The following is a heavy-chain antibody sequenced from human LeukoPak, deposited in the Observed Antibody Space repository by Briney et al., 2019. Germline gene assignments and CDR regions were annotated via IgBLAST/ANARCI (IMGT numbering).Heavy chain of an antibody. CDR3: ARDLDIAVAGTGSGY. CDR1: GYTFTSYG. Sequence: ASVKVSCKASGYTFTSYGISWVRQAPGQGLEWMGWISAYNGNTNYAQKLQGRVTMTTDTSTSTAYMELRSLRSDDTAVYYCARDLDIAVAGTGSGYWGQGTLVTVSS. CDR2: ISAYNGNT. J-gene: IGHJ4*02. V-gene: IGHV1-18*01. D-gene: IGHD6-19*01.